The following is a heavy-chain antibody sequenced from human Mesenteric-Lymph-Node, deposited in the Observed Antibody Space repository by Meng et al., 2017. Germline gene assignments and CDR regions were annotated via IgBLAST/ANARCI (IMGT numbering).Heavy chain of an antibody. CDR3: ARVGYDILRGFDY. CDR1: GFTFSSDS. D-gene: IGHD3-9*01. CDR2: ISSSSSYI. V-gene: IGHV3-21*01. Sequence: GGSLRLSCAASGFTFSSDSMNWVRQAPGKGLEWVSSISSSSSYIYYADSVKGRFTISRDNAKNSLYLQMNSLRAEDTAVYYCARVGYDILRGFDYWGQGTRVTVYS. J-gene: IGHJ4*02.